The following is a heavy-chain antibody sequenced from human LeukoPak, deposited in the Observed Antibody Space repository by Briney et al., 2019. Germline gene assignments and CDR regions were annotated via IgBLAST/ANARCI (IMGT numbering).Heavy chain of an antibody. J-gene: IGHJ4*02. D-gene: IGHD6-6*01. Sequence: GGSLRLSCAASGLTLSNYYMTWIRQAPGKGLEWVSCITSDDNTIHYADSVKGRFTISRDNAKNSLYLQMNSLRAEDTAVYYCARGGSYSSSYYYWGQGTLVTVSS. CDR2: ITSDDNTI. CDR1: GLTLSNYY. CDR3: ARGGSYSSSYYY. V-gene: IGHV3-11*01.